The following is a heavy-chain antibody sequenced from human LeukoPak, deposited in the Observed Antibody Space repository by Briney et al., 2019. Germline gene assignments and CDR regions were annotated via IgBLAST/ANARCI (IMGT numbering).Heavy chain of an antibody. J-gene: IGHJ6*02. CDR1: GFTSSSYS. D-gene: IGHD3-3*01. V-gene: IGHV3-21*04. Sequence: GGSLRLSCAASGFTSSSYSMNWVRQAPGKGLEWVSSISSSSSYIYYADSVKGRFTISRDNAKNSLYLQMNSLRAEDTAVYYCAKVAHYDFWSGYSDYYYGMDVWGQGTTVTVSS. CDR2: ISSSSSYI. CDR3: AKVAHYDFWSGYSDYYYGMDV.